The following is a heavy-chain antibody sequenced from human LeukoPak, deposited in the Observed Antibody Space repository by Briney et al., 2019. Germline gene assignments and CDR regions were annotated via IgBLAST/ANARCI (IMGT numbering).Heavy chain of an antibody. V-gene: IGHV4-30-2*01. J-gene: IGHJ4*02. CDR2: IYHSGST. CDR1: GGSISSGGYS. CDR3: ARARGVGGGYYYGSGSAGSYFDY. D-gene: IGHD3-10*01. Sequence: SQTLSLTCAVSGGSISSGGYSWSWIRQPPGKGLEWIGYIYHSGSTYYNPSLKSRVTISVDRSKNQFSLKLSSVTAADTAVYGGARARGVGGGYYYGSGSAGSYFDYWGQGTLVTVSS.